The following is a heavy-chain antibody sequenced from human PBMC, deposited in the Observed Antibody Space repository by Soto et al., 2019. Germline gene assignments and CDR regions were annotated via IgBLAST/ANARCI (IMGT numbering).Heavy chain of an antibody. CDR2: ISHSGTT. D-gene: IGHD4-17*01. CDR1: GFPISSTYS. Sequence: SETLSLTCLVSGFPISSTYSWGWIRQPPGKGLEWIGSISHSGTTSYSPSLTSRVSISVDTSKNQVSLKLTSVTAADTAVYFCARVTMVSRDSGHYGVDVWGHGTTVTVSS. CDR3: ARVTMVSRDSGHYGVDV. J-gene: IGHJ6*02. V-gene: IGHV4-38-2*02.